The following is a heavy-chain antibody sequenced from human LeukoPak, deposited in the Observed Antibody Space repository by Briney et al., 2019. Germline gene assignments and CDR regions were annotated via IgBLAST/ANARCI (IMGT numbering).Heavy chain of an antibody. V-gene: IGHV3-33*01. CDR2: IWYDGSNE. D-gene: IGHD3-10*01. J-gene: IGHJ4*02. CDR1: GFTFSTYG. CDR3: ARDGYGSGSIDY. Sequence: GRSLRLSCAASGFTFSTYGMQWVRQAPGKGLKWVALIWYDGSNENYADSVKGRFTISRDNSKSTVYLQLNSLRAEDTAVYYCARDGYGSGSIDYWGQGTLVTVSS.